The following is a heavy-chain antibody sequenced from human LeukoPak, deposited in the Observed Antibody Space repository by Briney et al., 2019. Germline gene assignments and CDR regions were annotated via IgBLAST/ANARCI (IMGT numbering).Heavy chain of an antibody. D-gene: IGHD6-19*01. CDR2: IRYDGTNK. V-gene: IGHV3-30*02. Sequence: GGSLRLSCAASGFMFSSYGMHWVRQAPGKGLEWVAFIRYDGTNKYYADSVKGRFTISRDNSKKTLYLEMNSLRAEDTAVYYCAKVGSGWYGVDYWGQGTLVTVSS. J-gene: IGHJ4*02. CDR1: GFMFSSYG. CDR3: AKVGSGWYGVDY.